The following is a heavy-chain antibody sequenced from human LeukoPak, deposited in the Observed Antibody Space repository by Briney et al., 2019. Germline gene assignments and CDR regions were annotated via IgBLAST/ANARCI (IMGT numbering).Heavy chain of an antibody. J-gene: IGHJ4*02. CDR1: GFTFSSYA. CDR3: ARALRIYYYFDY. CDR2: ISGSGGST. V-gene: IGHV3-23*01. D-gene: IGHD1-26*01. Sequence: GGSLRLSCAASGFTFSSYAMSWVRQAPGKGLEWVSAISGSGGSTYYADSVKGRFTISRDNSKNTLYLQMNSLRAEDTAVYYCARALRIYYYFDYWGQGTLVTVSS.